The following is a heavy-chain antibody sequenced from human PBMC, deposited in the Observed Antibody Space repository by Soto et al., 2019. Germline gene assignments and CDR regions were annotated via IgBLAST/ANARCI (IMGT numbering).Heavy chain of an antibody. CDR2: IYYSGST. V-gene: IGHV4-31*03. Sequence: SETLSLTCTVSGGSISSGGYYWSWIRQHPGKGLEWIGYIYYSGSTYYNPSLKSRVTISVATSKNQFSLKLSSVTAADTAVYYCASAHSHRPITGGYCSGGSCFYYFDYWGQGTLVTVSS. J-gene: IGHJ4*02. D-gene: IGHD2-15*01. CDR3: ASAHSHRPITGGYCSGGSCFYYFDY. CDR1: GGSISSGGYY.